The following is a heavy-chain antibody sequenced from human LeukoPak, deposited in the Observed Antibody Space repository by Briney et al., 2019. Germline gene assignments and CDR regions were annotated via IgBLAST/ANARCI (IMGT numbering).Heavy chain of an antibody. CDR2: IYYSGST. V-gene: IGHV4-30-4*01. J-gene: IGHJ3*02. Sequence: SETLSLTCTVSGGSISSGDYYWSWIRQPPGKGLEWIGYIYYSGSTYYNPSLKSRVTISVDTSKNQFSLKLSSVTAADTAVYYCARGGGQQLVRGAFDIWGQGTMVTVSS. D-gene: IGHD6-13*01. CDR1: GGSISSGDYY. CDR3: ARGGGQQLVRGAFDI.